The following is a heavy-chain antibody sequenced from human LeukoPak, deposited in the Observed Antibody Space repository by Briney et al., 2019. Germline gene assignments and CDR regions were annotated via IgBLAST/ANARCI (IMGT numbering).Heavy chain of an antibody. CDR2: ISAYNGNT. CDR3: AREVIQGFKYQLLRRYNWFDP. D-gene: IGHD2-2*01. CDR1: GYTFTSYG. J-gene: IGHJ5*02. V-gene: IGHV1-18*01. Sequence: ASVKVSCKASGYTFTSYGISWVRQAPGQGLEWMGWISAYNGNTNYAQKLQGRVTMTTDTSTSTAYMELRSLRSDDTAVYYCAREVIQGFKYQLLRRYNWFDPWGQGTLVTVSS.